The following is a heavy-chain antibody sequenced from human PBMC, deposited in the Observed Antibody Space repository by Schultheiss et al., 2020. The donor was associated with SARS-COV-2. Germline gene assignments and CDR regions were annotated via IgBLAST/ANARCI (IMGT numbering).Heavy chain of an antibody. CDR2: INHRGST. Sequence: GSLRLSCAVYGGSFSGYYWSWIRQPPGKGLEWIGEINHRGSTNYSPSLTSRVIVSVDTSKKQFSLRLRSVTAADTAVYYCARTGAGSYWPRVNWFDPWGQGTLVTVSS. CDR1: GGSFSGYY. J-gene: IGHJ5*02. V-gene: IGHV4-34*01. D-gene: IGHD6-19*01. CDR3: ARTGAGSYWPRVNWFDP.